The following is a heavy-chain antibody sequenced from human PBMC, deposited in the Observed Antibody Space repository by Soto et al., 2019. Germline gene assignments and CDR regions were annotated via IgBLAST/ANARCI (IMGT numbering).Heavy chain of an antibody. CDR3: ARGGLQRVLNYYDSSGYWYYGMDV. CDR2: IIPIFGTA. V-gene: IGHV1-69*13. J-gene: IGHJ6*02. D-gene: IGHD3-22*01. CDR1: GGTFSSYA. Sequence: GASVKVSCKASGGTFSSYAISWARQAPGQGLEWMGGIIPIFGTANYAQKFQGRVTITADESTSTAYMELSSLRSEDTAVYYCARGGLQRVLNYYDSSGYWYYGMDVWGQGTTVTVSS.